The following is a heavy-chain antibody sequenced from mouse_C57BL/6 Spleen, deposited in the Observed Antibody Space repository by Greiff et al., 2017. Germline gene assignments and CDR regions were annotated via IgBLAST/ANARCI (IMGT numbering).Heavy chain of an antibody. D-gene: IGHD2-4*01. CDR2: IWRGGST. J-gene: IGHJ2*01. Sequence: VMLVESGPGLVQPSQSLSITCTVSGFSLTSYGVHWVRQSPGKGLEWLGVIWRGGSTDYNAACMSRLSITKDNSNSQVFFKMNSLQADDTARYYCAKISDYDGNYFDYWGQGTTRTVSS. CDR1: GFSLTSYG. CDR3: AKISDYDGNYFDY. V-gene: IGHV2-5*01.